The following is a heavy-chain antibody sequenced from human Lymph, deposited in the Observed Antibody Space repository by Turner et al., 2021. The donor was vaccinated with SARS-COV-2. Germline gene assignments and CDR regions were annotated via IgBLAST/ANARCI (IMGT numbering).Heavy chain of an antibody. J-gene: IGHJ4*02. CDR3: AREMGSGSDY. V-gene: IGHV3-30*04. D-gene: IGHD3-10*01. CDR2: TSYDGSNK. Sequence: QVQLVESGGGVVQPGRSLRLSCTASGFTFSSYAMHWVRQAPGKGLEWVSLTSYDGSNKYYADSVKGRFTISRDNSKNTLYLQMNSLRTEDTAVYYCAREMGSGSDYWGQGTLVTVSS. CDR1: GFTFSSYA.